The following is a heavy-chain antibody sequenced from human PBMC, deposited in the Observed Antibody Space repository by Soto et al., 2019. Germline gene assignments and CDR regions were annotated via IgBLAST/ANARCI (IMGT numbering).Heavy chain of an antibody. CDR2: IIPIFGTA. D-gene: IGHD1-7*01. CDR1: GGTFSSYA. CDR3: ARSGLMTGTITHAPFDY. J-gene: IGHJ4*02. V-gene: IGHV1-69*13. Sequence: SVKVSCKASGGTFSSYAISWVRQAPGQGLEWMGGIIPIFGTANYAQKFQGRVTITADESTSTAYMELSSLRSEDTAVYYCARSGLMTGTITHAPFDYWGRGTLVTVSS.